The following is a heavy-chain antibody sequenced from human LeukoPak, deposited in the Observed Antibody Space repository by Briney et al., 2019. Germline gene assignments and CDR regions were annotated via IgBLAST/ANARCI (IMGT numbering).Heavy chain of an antibody. Sequence: SETLSLTCTVSGGSISSYYWSWIRQPPGKGLEWIGYIYYSGSTNYNPSLKSRVTISVDTSKNQFSLKLSSVTAADTAVYYCARVSLGYCSGGSCYILDPWGQGTLVTVSS. V-gene: IGHV4-59*01. D-gene: IGHD2-15*01. CDR1: GGSISSYY. J-gene: IGHJ5*02. CDR3: ARVSLGYCSGGSCYILDP. CDR2: IYYSGST.